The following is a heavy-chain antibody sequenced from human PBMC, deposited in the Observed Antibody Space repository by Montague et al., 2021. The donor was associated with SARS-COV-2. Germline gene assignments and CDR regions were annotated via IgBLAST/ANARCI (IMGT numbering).Heavy chain of an antibody. CDR2: IYSGGSST. CDR3: AKDSKYYYDSSGYYYYYYGMDX. CDR1: GFTFSSYA. Sequence: SLRLSCAASGFTFSSYAMSWVRQAPGKGLEWVSVIYSGGSSTYYADSVKGRFTISRDNSKNTLYLQMNSLRAEDTAVYYCAKDSKYYYDSSGYYYYYYGMDXWGQGTTVTVSS. V-gene: IGHV3-23*03. J-gene: IGHJ6*02. D-gene: IGHD3-22*01.